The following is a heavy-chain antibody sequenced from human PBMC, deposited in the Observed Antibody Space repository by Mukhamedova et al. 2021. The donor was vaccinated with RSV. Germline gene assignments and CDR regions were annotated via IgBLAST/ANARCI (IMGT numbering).Heavy chain of an antibody. CDR2: IWYDGSNK. V-gene: IGHV3-33*01. CDR3: ARAHYYDSRGYYYDAFDI. J-gene: IGHJ3*02. Sequence: GLEWVAVIWYDGSNKYYADSVKGRFTISRDNSKNTLYLQMNSLRAEDTAVYYCARAHYYDSRGYYYDAFDIWCQ. D-gene: IGHD3-22*01.